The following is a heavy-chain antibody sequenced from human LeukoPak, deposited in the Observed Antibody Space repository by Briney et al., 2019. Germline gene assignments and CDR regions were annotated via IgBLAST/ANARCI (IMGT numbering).Heavy chain of an antibody. D-gene: IGHD2-8*01. Sequence: PGGSLRLSCAASGVSFNIYSMYYVRQAPGKGLECVSITNSADESKYYEDPVQGRFTISRDNSKNTLYLQMNSLRAEDTAVYFCAKDCHCTSSCPFCGYMDVWGKGTAVTVSS. V-gene: IGHV3-23*01. J-gene: IGHJ6*03. CDR2: TNSADESK. CDR3: AKDCHCTSSCPFCGYMDV. CDR1: GVSFNIYS.